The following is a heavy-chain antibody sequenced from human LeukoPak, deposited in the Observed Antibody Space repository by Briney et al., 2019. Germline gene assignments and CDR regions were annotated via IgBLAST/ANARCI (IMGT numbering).Heavy chain of an antibody. Sequence: GGSLRLSCSASGFTFSNYAMHWVRQAPGKGLEYVSSISSNGDSTYYADSVKGRFTISRDNSKNTLYLQMSSLRAEDTAVYYCVKTYNWNDGFDIWGQGTMVTLSS. J-gene: IGHJ3*02. V-gene: IGHV3-64D*09. CDR3: VKTYNWNDGFDI. CDR2: ISSNGDST. CDR1: GFTFSNYA. D-gene: IGHD1-20*01.